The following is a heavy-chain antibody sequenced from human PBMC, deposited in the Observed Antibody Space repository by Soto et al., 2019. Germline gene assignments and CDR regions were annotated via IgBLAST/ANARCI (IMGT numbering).Heavy chain of an antibody. V-gene: IGHV4-31*02. Sequence: WTWIRQHQGKGLEWIGYIYYSGITYYNPSLKSRVTISVDTSKNQFSLKLSSVTAADTAVYYCAREPLDWGQGTLVTVSS. CDR3: AREPLD. J-gene: IGHJ4*02. CDR2: IYYSGIT.